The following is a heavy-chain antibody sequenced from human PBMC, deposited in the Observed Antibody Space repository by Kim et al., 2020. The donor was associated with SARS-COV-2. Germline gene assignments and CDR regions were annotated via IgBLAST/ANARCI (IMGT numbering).Heavy chain of an antibody. CDR3: AKEVQLNLPSPTLDY. J-gene: IGHJ4*02. D-gene: IGHD2-2*01. CDR2: ISGSGVST. Sequence: GGSLRLSCAASGFAFSTHAMSWVRQGPGKGLEWVSSISGSGVSTYYADSVKGRFTISRDNSKHTLYLQMNSLRVEDTAVYFCAKEVQLNLPSPTLDYWGQGTLVTVSS. CDR1: GFAFSTHA. V-gene: IGHV3-23*01.